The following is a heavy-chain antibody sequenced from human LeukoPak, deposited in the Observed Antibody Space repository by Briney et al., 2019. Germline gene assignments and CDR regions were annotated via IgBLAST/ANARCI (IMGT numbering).Heavy chain of an antibody. J-gene: IGHJ5*02. CDR1: GGSFTGYF. CDR3: ARGSRMRQLGPRWLDP. CDR2: INGSGNS. D-gene: IGHD1-1*01. V-gene: IGHV4-34*01. Sequence: SETLSLTCAISGGSFTGYFWSCIRQSPGKGLEWIGEINGSGNSNYNPSLKSRVTISLDTSKNQLSLKLSSVTAADTAVYYCARGSRMRQLGPRWLDPWGQGTLVTVSS.